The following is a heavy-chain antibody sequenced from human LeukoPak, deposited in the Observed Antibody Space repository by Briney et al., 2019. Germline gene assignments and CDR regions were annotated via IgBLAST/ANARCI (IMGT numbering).Heavy chain of an antibody. Sequence: GGSLRLSCAASGFTFTTYTMNWVRQAPGKGLEWVSSISRTSSYIYYTESLKGRFTISRDNAKNSLYLQINSLRAEDTAVYYCVRDGHGDYAFDYWGQGALVTVSS. CDR1: GFTFTTYT. D-gene: IGHD4-17*01. CDR3: VRDGHGDYAFDY. J-gene: IGHJ4*02. V-gene: IGHV3-21*01. CDR2: ISRTSSYI.